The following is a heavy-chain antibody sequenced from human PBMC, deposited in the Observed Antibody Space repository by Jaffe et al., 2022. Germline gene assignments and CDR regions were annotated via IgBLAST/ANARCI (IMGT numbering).Heavy chain of an antibody. CDR2: IIPIFGTA. CDR1: GGTFSSYA. V-gene: IGHV1-69*01. J-gene: IGHJ3*02. CDR3: ARESDIVVVPAADAFDI. Sequence: QVQLVQSGAEVKKPGSSVKVSCKASGGTFSSYAISWVRQAPGQGLEWMGGIIPIFGTANYAQKFQGRVTITADESTSTAYMELSSLRSEDTAVYYCARESDIVVVPAADAFDIWGQGTMVTVSS. D-gene: IGHD2-2*01.